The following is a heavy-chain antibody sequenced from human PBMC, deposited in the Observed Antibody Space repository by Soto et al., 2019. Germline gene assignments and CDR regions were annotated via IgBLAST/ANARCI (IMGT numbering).Heavy chain of an antibody. CDR3: ARGIGVVSTRQYYFDY. Sequence: SETLSLTCTVSGGSISSGGYYWSWIRQHPGKGLEWIGYIYYSGSTYYNPSLKSRVTISVDTSKNQFSLKLSSVTAADTAVYYCARGIGVVSTRQYYFDYWGQGTLVTVSS. V-gene: IGHV4-31*03. CDR2: IYYSGST. CDR1: GGSISSGGYY. D-gene: IGHD3-3*01. J-gene: IGHJ4*02.